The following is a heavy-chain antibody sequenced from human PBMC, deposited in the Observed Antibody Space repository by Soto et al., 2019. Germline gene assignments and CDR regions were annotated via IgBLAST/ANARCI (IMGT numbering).Heavy chain of an antibody. J-gene: IGHJ4*02. CDR1: GFNFSSYA. V-gene: IGHV3-30*04. D-gene: IGHD6-13*01. Sequence: RRLSCAASGFNFSSYAMHWVRQAPGKGLEWVAVISYDGGKKYYADSVKGRFTISRDNSKNTLYVEMNSLSAGDTAVYYCAREGQPAAGTTPHNWGQGTLVTVSS. CDR2: ISYDGGKK. CDR3: AREGQPAAGTTPHN.